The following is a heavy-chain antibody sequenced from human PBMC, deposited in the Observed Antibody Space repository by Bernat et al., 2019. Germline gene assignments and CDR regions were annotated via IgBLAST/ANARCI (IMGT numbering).Heavy chain of an antibody. CDR2: ISGSGGST. Sequence: EVQLLESGGGLVQPGGSLRLSCAASGFTFSSYAMSWVRQAPGKGLEWVSGISGSGGSTYYADSVKGRFTISRDNSKNTLHLQMNSLRAEDTAVYYWAIPDRTYFYGSSGAFDIWGQGTMVTVSS. CDR3: AIPDRTYFYGSSGAFDI. J-gene: IGHJ3*02. D-gene: IGHD3-10*01. CDR1: GFTFSSYA. V-gene: IGHV3-23*01.